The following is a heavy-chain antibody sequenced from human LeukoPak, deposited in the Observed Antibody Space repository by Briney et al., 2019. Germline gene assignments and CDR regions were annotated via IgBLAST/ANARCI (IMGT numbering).Heavy chain of an antibody. V-gene: IGHV4-39*07. J-gene: IGHJ4*02. CDR3: ARCGLTVPSRASTGGPGDH. D-gene: IGHD6-19*01. CDR1: GGSISSSDYY. CDR2: IYYSGNT. Sequence: PSETLSLTCIVSGGSISSSDYYWGWIRQPPGKGLEWIGNIYYSGNTNYNPSLKSRVTMSLDTSKNQFSLKLSSMTAADTAVYYCARCGLTVPSRASTGGPGDHWGQGTLVTVSS.